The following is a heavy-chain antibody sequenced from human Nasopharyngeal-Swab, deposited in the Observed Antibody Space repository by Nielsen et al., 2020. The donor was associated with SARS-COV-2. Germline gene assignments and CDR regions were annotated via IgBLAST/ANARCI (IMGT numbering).Heavy chain of an antibody. J-gene: IGHJ4*02. D-gene: IGHD6-13*01. CDR3: ARDQASIAAMAY. CDR2: INPSGGST. V-gene: IGHV1-46*01. Sequence: ASVKVSCKVSGYTLTELSMHWVRQAPGQGLEWMGIINPSGGSTSYAQKFQGRVTMTRDTPTSTVYMELSSLRSEDTAVYYCARDQASIAAMAYWGQGTLVTVSS. CDR1: GYTLTELS.